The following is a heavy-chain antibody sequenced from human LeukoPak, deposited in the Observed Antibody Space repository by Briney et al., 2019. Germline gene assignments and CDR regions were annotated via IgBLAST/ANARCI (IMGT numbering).Heavy chain of an antibody. V-gene: IGHV1-18*01. Sequence: ASVKVSCKASGYTFTSYGISWVRQAPGQGLEWMGWISAYNGNTNYAQKLQGRVTMTTDTSTSTAYMELRSLRSEDTAVYYCARASGRVVPAAIMRGEFDYWGQGTLVTVSS. CDR2: ISAYNGNT. CDR1: GYTFTSYG. J-gene: IGHJ4*02. D-gene: IGHD2-2*01. CDR3: ARASGRVVPAAIMRGEFDY.